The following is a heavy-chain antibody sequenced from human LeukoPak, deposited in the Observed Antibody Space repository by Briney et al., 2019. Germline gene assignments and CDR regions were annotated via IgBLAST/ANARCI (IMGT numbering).Heavy chain of an antibody. D-gene: IGHD3-16*01. CDR1: GASFSNDY. J-gene: IGHJ4*02. CDR3: ARASEGIGYFDT. CDR2: IYHNGRS. V-gene: IGHV4-59*01. Sequence: PSETLSLTCTVSGASFSNDYWSWVRQAPGKGLEWIGYIYHNGRSSYNPSLKSRLTMSIETSQKQFSLQLISVTAADTAIYYCARASEGIGYFDTWSRGSLVTVSS.